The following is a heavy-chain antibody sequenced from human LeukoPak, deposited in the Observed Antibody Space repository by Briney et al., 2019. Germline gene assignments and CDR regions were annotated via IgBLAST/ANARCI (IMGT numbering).Heavy chain of an antibody. CDR3: ARSFYSSSSRLGFDI. V-gene: IGHV4-34*01. Sequence: PSETLSLTCAVYGGSFSGYYWSWIRQPPGKGLEWIGEINHSGSTNYNPSLKSRVTISVDTSKNKFSLKLTSVTAADTAVYYCARSFYSSSSRLGFDIWGQGTMVTVPS. CDR1: GGSFSGYY. CDR2: INHSGST. D-gene: IGHD6-6*01. J-gene: IGHJ3*02.